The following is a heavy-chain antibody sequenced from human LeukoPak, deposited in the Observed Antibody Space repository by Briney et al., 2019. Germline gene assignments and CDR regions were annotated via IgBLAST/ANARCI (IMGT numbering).Heavy chain of an antibody. D-gene: IGHD6-13*01. CDR1: GFSFSSYS. CDR3: AKDRRFSSSWGSFDY. Sequence: QAGGSLRLSCAASGFSFSSYSMSWVRQAPGKGLEWVSSLSGSGGSTYYADFVKGRFIISRDNSKNTLYLQMNSLRAEDTAVYYCAKDRRFSSSWGSFDYWGQGTLVTVSS. CDR2: LSGSGGST. J-gene: IGHJ4*02. V-gene: IGHV3-23*01.